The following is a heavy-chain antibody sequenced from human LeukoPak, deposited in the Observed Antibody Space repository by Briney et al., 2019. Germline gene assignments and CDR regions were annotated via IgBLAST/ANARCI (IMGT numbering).Heavy chain of an antibody. J-gene: IGHJ5*02. CDR2: IYYSGST. D-gene: IGHD3-10*01. CDR3: ARDKGGSRSYYNGFDP. Sequence: SETLSLTCTVSGGSISSGGYYWSWIRQHPGKGLEWIGYIYYSGSTYYNPSLKSRVTISVDTSKNQFSLKLSSVTAADTAVYYCARDKGGSRSYYNGFDPWGQGTLVTVSS. CDR1: GGSISSGGYY. V-gene: IGHV4-31*03.